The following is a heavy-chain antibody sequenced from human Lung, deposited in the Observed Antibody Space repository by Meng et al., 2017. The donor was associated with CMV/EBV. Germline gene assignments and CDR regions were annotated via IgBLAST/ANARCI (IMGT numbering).Heavy chain of an antibody. CDR1: GYRLSELS. D-gene: IGHD3-22*01. Sequence: ASVKVSXKVSGYRLSELSMHWVRQAPGQGLEWMGIINPSGGSTSYAQKFQGRVTMTRDTSTSTVYMELSSLRSEDTAVYYCARLGYYDSSPLGDYFDYWGQGTLVTVSS. V-gene: IGHV1-46*01. J-gene: IGHJ4*02. CDR3: ARLGYYDSSPLGDYFDY. CDR2: INPSGGST.